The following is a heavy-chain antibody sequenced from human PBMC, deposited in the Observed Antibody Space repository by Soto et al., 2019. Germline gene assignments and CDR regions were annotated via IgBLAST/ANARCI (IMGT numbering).Heavy chain of an antibody. V-gene: IGHV4-59*11. CDR3: TRGPGWLPDR. D-gene: IGHD6-19*01. CDR1: GGSINNHY. J-gene: IGHJ5*02. Sequence: QVQLQESCLGLLKPSETLSLTCTVSGGSINNHYCSWIRQSPGNGLECIGYVHYSGTTNYNPSLRSRVTISADMSKNQFSLKLSSVTAADTAVYYCTRGPGWLPDRWGQGTPVTVSS. CDR2: VHYSGTT.